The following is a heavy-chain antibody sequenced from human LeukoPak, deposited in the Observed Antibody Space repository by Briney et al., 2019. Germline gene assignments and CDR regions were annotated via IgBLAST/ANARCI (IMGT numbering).Heavy chain of an antibody. CDR2: IDPSDSYT. Sequence: PGESLKISCKGSGSSFTSYWISWVRQMPGKGLEWMGRIDPSDSYTNYSPSFQGHVTISADKSISTAYLQWSSLKASDTAMYYCARHPRIVVVPAAPVGMDVWGKGTTVTVSS. V-gene: IGHV5-10-1*01. J-gene: IGHJ6*04. CDR1: GSSFTSYW. CDR3: ARHPRIVVVPAAPVGMDV. D-gene: IGHD2-2*01.